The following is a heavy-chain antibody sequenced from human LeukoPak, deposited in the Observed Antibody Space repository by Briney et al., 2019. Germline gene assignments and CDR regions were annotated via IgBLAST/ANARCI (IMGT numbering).Heavy chain of an antibody. D-gene: IGHD3-9*01. Sequence: ASVKVSCKASGGTFSSYAISWVRQAPGQGLEWMGWISAYNDNTNYVQKLQGRVTMTTDISTSTAYMELRSLGSDDTAVYYCARVDILTGFYTYFDYWGQGTLLTVSS. V-gene: IGHV1-18*01. CDR1: GGTFSSYA. CDR2: ISAYNDNT. CDR3: ARVDILTGFYTYFDY. J-gene: IGHJ4*02.